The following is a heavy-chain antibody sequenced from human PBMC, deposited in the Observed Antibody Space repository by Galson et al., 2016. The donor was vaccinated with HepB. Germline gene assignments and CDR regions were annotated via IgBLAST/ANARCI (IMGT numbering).Heavy chain of an antibody. J-gene: IGHJ4*02. CDR1: GFTFANYE. Sequence: SLRLSCAASGFTFANYEMNWVRQAPGKGLEWISCINGWGNGAVYADSVKGRFTTSRDNAENSLYLQMNSLRVEDTATYYCARDYDFMGDGFDYWGQGTLVTVSS. CDR2: INGWGNGA. V-gene: IGHV3-48*03. CDR3: ARDYDFMGDGFDY. D-gene: IGHD3/OR15-3a*01.